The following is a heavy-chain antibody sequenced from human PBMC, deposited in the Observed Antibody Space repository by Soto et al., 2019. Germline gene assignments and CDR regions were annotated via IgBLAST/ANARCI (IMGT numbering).Heavy chain of an antibody. CDR2: IKQDGSEK. CDR1: GFTFSSYA. Sequence: GGSLRLSCAASGFTFSSYAMHWVRQAPGKGLEWVANIKQDGSEKYYVDSVKGRFTISRDNTKNSLYLQMNSLRAEDTAVYYWARAYGSGSYYNVWGHGTLVTVSS. D-gene: IGHD3-10*01. CDR3: ARAYGSGSYYNV. J-gene: IGHJ4*01. V-gene: IGHV3-7*01.